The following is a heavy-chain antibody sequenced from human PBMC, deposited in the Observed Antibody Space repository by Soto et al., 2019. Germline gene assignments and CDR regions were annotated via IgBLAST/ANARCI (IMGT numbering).Heavy chain of an antibody. V-gene: IGHV3-49*03. Sequence: PGGSLRLSCAASGFTFGDYPMTWFRQAPGKGLEWVGFIRSKAYGATTEYAASVKGRFTISRDDSKSIAYLQMNTLKTEDTAVFYCTGGLFYDYVWGGYWGQGTLVTVSS. J-gene: IGHJ4*02. D-gene: IGHD3-16*01. CDR1: GFTFGDYP. CDR3: TGGLFYDYVWGGY. CDR2: IRSKAYGATT.